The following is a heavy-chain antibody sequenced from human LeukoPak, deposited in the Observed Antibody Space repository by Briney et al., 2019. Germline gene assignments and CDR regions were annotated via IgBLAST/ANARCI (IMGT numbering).Heavy chain of an antibody. Sequence: KSGRSLRLSCAASGFTFTTYRMNWVRQAPVKRLDWVSSISSGSSHIYYADSLKGRFTISRDNAENSLFLQMNSLRAEDTAVYYCASEMAASYFDYWGQGTLVTVSS. CDR1: GFTFTTYR. CDR2: ISSGSSHI. J-gene: IGHJ4*02. CDR3: ASEMAASYFDY. V-gene: IGHV3-21*01. D-gene: IGHD5-24*01.